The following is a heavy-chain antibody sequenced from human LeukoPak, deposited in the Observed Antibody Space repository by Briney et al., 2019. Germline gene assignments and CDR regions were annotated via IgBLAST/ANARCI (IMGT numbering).Heavy chain of an antibody. V-gene: IGHV3-9*01. J-gene: IGHJ4*02. CDR2: ISWSGGII. D-gene: IGHD3-10*01. Sequence: PGGSLRLSCAASGFTFDNYAMHWVRKVPGKGLEWVSGISWSGGIIGYADSVKGRFTISRDSAKNSLYLQMNSLRVEDTALYYCAKGGLRLYFGQFHYWGQGTLVTVSS. CDR3: AKGGLRLYFGQFHY. CDR1: GFTFDNYA.